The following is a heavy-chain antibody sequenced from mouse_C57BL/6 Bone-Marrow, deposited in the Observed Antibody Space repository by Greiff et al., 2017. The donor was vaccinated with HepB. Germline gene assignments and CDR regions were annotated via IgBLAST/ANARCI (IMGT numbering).Heavy chain of an antibody. V-gene: IGHV3-8*01. CDR1: GYSITSDY. Sequence: EVMLVESGPGLAKPSQTLSLTCSVTGYSITSDYWNWIRKFPGNKLEYMGYISYSGSTYYNPSLKSRISITRDTSKNQYYLQLNSVTTEDTATYYCASRLNYGSYWYFDVWGTGTTVTVSS. J-gene: IGHJ1*03. CDR3: ASRLNYGSYWYFDV. CDR2: ISYSGST. D-gene: IGHD1-1*01.